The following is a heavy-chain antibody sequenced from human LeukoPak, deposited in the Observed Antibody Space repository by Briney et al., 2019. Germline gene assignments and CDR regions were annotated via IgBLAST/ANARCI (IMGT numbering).Heavy chain of an antibody. CDR2: IYYSGST. V-gene: IGHV4-39*01. Sequence: SETLSLTCTVSDGSISSSSYYWGWIRQPPGKGLEWIVSIYYSGSTYYNPSLKSRVTISVDTSKNQFSLRLSSVTAADTAVYYCASSTDYDILTGYRDYWGQGTLVTVSS. CDR3: ASSTDYDILTGYRDY. CDR1: DGSISSSSYY. J-gene: IGHJ4*02. D-gene: IGHD3-9*01.